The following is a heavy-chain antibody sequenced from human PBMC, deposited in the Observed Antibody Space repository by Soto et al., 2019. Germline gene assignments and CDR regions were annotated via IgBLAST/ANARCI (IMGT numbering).Heavy chain of an antibody. J-gene: IGHJ6*02. D-gene: IGHD2-15*01. CDR1: GYTFTSYY. Sequence: GASVKVSCKASGYTFTSYYMHCVRQAPGQGLEWMGIINPSGGSTSYAQKFQGRVTMTRDTSTSTVYMELSSLRSEDTAVYYCARDEVVVVVDAPPYGMEVWGQGTTVTVSS. CDR2: INPSGGST. V-gene: IGHV1-46*01. CDR3: ARDEVVVVVDAPPYGMEV.